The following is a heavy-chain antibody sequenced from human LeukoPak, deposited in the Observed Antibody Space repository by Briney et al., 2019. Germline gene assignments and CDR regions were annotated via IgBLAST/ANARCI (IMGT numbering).Heavy chain of an antibody. D-gene: IGHD1-1*01. CDR1: GGTFSSYA. V-gene: IGHV1-69*05. J-gene: IGHJ4*02. CDR2: IIPIFGTA. CDR3: ARSNWNDGGYFDY. Sequence: ASVKVSCKASGGTFSSYAISWVRQAPGQGLEWMGRIIPIFGTANYAQKFQGRVTITMDESTSTAYMELSSLRSEDTAVYYCARSNWNDGGYFDYWGQGTLVTVSS.